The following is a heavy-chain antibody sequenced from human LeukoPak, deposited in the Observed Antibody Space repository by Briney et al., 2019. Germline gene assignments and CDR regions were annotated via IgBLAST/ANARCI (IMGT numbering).Heavy chain of an antibody. Sequence: ASETLSLTCTVSGGSISSYYWSWIRQPPGKGLEWIGYIYYSGSTNYSPSLKSRVTISVDTSKNQFSLKLSSVTAADTAVYYCARVSRILYYFDYWGQGTLVTVSS. CDR2: IYYSGST. CDR3: ARVSRILYYFDY. J-gene: IGHJ4*02. D-gene: IGHD2/OR15-2a*01. V-gene: IGHV4-59*01. CDR1: GGSISSYY.